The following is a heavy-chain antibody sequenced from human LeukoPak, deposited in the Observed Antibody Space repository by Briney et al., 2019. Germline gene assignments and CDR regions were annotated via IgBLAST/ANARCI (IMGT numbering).Heavy chain of an antibody. Sequence: GGSLRLSCAASGFTFDDYGMSWVRQAPGKGLEWVSGINWNGDNTGYVDSVKGRFTVSRDNDENSLYLQMNSLRAEDKAFYYCTRVLYSGYDYPSDYWGQGTLVTVSS. J-gene: IGHJ4*02. CDR2: INWNGDNT. CDR1: GFTFDDYG. D-gene: IGHD5-12*01. CDR3: TRVLYSGYDYPSDY. V-gene: IGHV3-20*04.